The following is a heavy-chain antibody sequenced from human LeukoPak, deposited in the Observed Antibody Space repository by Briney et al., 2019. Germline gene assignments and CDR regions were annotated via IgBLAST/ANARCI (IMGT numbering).Heavy chain of an antibody. J-gene: IGHJ4*02. D-gene: IGHD1-26*01. V-gene: IGHV4-59*11. Sequence: SETLSLTCTVSGGSISSSHYWSWIRQPPGKGLEWIGYIYYSGSTNYNPSLKSRLTISVDTPKNQFSLELTSVTAADTAVYYRAREDPLRLPGGFDYWGQGALVTVSS. CDR1: GGSISSSHY. CDR3: AREDPLRLPGGFDY. CDR2: IYYSGST.